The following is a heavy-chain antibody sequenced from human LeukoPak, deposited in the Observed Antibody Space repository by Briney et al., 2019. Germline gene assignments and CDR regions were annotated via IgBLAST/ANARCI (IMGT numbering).Heavy chain of an antibody. Sequence: SETLSLTCTVSGGSISSYYWSWIRQPPGKGLEWIGYIYYSGSTNYNPSLKSRVTISVDTSKNQFSLKLSSVTAADTAVYYCARGYYSSGRFDYWGQGTLVTVSS. D-gene: IGHD6-19*01. V-gene: IGHV4-59*01. CDR3: ARGYYSSGRFDY. CDR1: GGSISSYY. J-gene: IGHJ4*02. CDR2: IYYSGST.